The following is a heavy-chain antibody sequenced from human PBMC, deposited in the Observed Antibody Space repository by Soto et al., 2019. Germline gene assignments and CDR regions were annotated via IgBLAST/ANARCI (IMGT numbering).Heavy chain of an antibody. D-gene: IGHD2-21*02. CDR2: VIPLLGVT. CDR1: GGTFTGYT. CDR3: ARRRYCGAACYHYHSSGLDV. Sequence: QVQLVQSGAEVRKPGSSVKVSCMTSGGTFTGYTVNWLRQAPGQGLEWMGRVIPLLGVTHYAQKFRNRVTITARKYSNIGYMELSRLTPEATAVYYCARRRYCGAACYHYHSSGLDVWGQGTTVTVSS. V-gene: IGHV1-69*02. J-gene: IGHJ6*02.